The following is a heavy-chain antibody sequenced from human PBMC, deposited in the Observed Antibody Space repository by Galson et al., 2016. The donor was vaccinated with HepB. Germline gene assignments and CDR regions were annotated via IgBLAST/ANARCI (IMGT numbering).Heavy chain of an antibody. Sequence: SLRLSCAASGYFLSDFSMNWVRQAPGKGLEWVSYISSSSGVLYYADSVKGRFTISRDNSKRALYLQMNSLRADDTAVYYCARDQRLLWFGERWALEIWGQGTMVTVSS. J-gene: IGHJ3*02. D-gene: IGHD3-10*01. CDR2: ISSSSGVL. CDR1: GYFLSDFS. CDR3: ARDQRLLWFGERWALEI. V-gene: IGHV3-48*01.